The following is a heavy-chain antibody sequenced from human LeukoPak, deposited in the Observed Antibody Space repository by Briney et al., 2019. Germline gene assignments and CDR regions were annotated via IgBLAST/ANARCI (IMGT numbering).Heavy chain of an antibody. J-gene: IGHJ1*01. CDR3: ARRRYYDGSGYLE. CDR1: GDSVSRSDSY. Sequence: SETLSLTCSVSGDSVSRSDSYWDWIRQPPGKGLEWIGTIYYSGRTYYSPSLKSRVTMSVDPSNNQFSPNLRSVTAADTALYYCARRRYYDGSGYLEWGQGTLLSVSS. D-gene: IGHD3-22*01. CDR2: IYYSGRT. V-gene: IGHV4-39*01.